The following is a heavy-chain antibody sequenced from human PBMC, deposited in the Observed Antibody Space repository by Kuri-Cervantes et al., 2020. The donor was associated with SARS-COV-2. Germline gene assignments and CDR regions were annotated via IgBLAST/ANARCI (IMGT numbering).Heavy chain of an antibody. J-gene: IGHJ5*02. V-gene: IGHV3-7*05. CDR1: EFIFSSSW. D-gene: IGHD2-2*02. Sequence: ETLSLTCAASEFIFSSSWMSWVRQAPGKGLEWVANIKQDGSEKYYLDSVKGRFTICRDNAKKSLYLQMNSLRVENTAVYYCAKDLTFVVAAPAVIRATKALPITWGQGTLVTVSS. CDR2: IKQDGSEK. CDR3: AKDLTFVVAAPAVIRATKALPIT.